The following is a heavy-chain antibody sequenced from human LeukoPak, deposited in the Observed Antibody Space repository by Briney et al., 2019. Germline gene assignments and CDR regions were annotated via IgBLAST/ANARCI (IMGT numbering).Heavy chain of an antibody. CDR3: AKDRRWDVGRHFDY. Sequence: GGSLRLSCAASGFTVSSNYMSWVRQAPGKGLEWVSVIYSSGSTSYADSVKGRFTISRDNAKNSLYLQMNSLRAEDTAVYDCAKDRRWDVGRHFDYWGQGTLVTVSS. CDR1: GFTVSSNY. J-gene: IGHJ4*02. CDR2: IYSSGST. V-gene: IGHV3-66*01. D-gene: IGHD1-26*01.